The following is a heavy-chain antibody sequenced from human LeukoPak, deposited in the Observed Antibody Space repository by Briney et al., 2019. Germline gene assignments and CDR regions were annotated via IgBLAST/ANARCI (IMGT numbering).Heavy chain of an antibody. D-gene: IGHD3-9*01. CDR3: ARADRYPTNCYAIFFDS. CDR1: GDSINSYY. J-gene: IGHJ4*02. Sequence: SETLSLTCNVSGDSINSYYWNWIRQPPGTGLEGLGYVYYSGGTNYNPSLKSRVTISVDTSKNQFSLKLTSVTAADTAVYYCARADRYPTNCYAIFFDSWGPGTLVTVSS. CDR2: VYYSGGT. V-gene: IGHV4-59*12.